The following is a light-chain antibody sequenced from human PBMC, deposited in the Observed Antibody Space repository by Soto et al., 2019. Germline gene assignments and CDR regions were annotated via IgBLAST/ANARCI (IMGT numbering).Light chain of an antibody. V-gene: IGKV2-29*01. CDR1: QTLLHITGETF. Sequence: VVMTHTPLSLSVAPGQPASISFKSSQTLLHITGETFLFWYLQKPGQSPQLLIYEVSTRVSGVPDRFSGSGSGTDFTLTISRLEPEDFAVYYCQQYDTSPITFGQGTRLEI. J-gene: IGKJ5*01. CDR3: QQYDTSPIT. CDR2: EVS.